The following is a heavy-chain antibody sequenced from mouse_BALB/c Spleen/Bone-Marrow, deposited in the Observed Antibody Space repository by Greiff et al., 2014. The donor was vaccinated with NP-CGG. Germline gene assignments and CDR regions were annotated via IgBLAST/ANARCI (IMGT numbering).Heavy chain of an antibody. CDR3: APYYYGRWFTY. V-gene: IGHV14-3*02. Sequence: EVQGVESGAELVKPGASVKLSCTASGFNIKDPYMHWVKQRPEQGLEWIGRIDPANGNTKYDPKFQGKATITADTSSNTAYLQLNSLTSEDTAVYYCAPYYYGRWFTYWGQGTLVTVSA. CDR1: GFNIKDPY. D-gene: IGHD1-1*01. J-gene: IGHJ3*01. CDR2: IDPANGNT.